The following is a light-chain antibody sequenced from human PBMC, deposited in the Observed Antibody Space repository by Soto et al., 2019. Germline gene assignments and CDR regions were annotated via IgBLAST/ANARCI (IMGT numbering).Light chain of an antibody. CDR1: QGVAST. Sequence: ELVLTQSPATLSVSPGESATLSCRASQGVASTLAWYQQKPGRAPRLLIYDAYIRATGIPARFSGAGSGTEFTLTISRLQSDDFAVYYCQHYLTWPLAFGGGTRVEI. CDR2: DAY. V-gene: IGKV3-15*01. J-gene: IGKJ4*01. CDR3: QHYLTWPLA.